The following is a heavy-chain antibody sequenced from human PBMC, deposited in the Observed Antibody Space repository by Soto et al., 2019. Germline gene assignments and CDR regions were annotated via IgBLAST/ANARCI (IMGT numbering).Heavy chain of an antibody. J-gene: IGHJ5*02. D-gene: IGHD3-9*01. CDR3: AHSWYYGMLTGSWFDP. CDR1: GFSLSTSGVG. CDR2: IYWDDDK. V-gene: IGHV2-5*02. Sequence: QITLKESGPTLVKPTQTLTLTCTFSGFSLSTSGVGVGWIRQPPGKALEWLALIYWDDDKRYSPSLKSRLTITKDTAKNQVVLTMTNMEPVDTATYSCAHSWYYGMLTGSWFDPWGQGTLVTVSS.